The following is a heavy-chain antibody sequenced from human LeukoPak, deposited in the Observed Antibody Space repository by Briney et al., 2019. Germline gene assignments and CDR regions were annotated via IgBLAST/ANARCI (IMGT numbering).Heavy chain of an antibody. CDR2: ISAYNGNT. D-gene: IGHD5-12*01. CDR1: GYTLTSYG. CDR3: ARDSSSGYLSWYFDY. V-gene: IGHV1-18*01. J-gene: IGHJ4*02. Sequence: GASVKVSCKASGYTLTSYGISWVRQAPGQGLEWMGWISAYNGNTNYAQKLQGRVTMTTDTSTSTAYMELRSLRSDDTAVYYCARDSSSGYLSWYFDYWGQGTLVTVSS.